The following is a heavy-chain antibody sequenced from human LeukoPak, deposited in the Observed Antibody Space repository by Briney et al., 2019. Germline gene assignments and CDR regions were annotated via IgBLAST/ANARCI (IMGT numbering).Heavy chain of an antibody. J-gene: IGHJ4*02. D-gene: IGHD4-23*01. CDR2: ISSSSTI. CDR3: AKTVANSVGCVQY. CDR1: GFTFSSYA. Sequence: PGGSLRLSCAASGFTFSSYAMSWVRQAPGKGLEWVSYISSSSTIYYADSVKGRFTISRDNAKNSLYLQMNSLRAEDTAVYFCAKTVANSVGCVQYWGQGTLVTVSS. V-gene: IGHV3-48*01.